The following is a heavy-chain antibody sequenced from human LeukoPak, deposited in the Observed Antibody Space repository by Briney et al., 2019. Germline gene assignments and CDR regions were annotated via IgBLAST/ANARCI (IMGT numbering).Heavy chain of an antibody. CDR1: GGSISSGGYS. CDR3: ARAPYYYGMDV. V-gene: IGHV4-30-2*01. Sequence: KPSETPSLTCAVSGGSISSGGYSWSWIRQPPGKGLEWIGYIYHSGSTYYNPSLKSRVTISVDRSKNQFSLKLSSVTAADTAVYYCARAPYYYGMDVWGQGTTVTVSS. J-gene: IGHJ6*02. CDR2: IYHSGST.